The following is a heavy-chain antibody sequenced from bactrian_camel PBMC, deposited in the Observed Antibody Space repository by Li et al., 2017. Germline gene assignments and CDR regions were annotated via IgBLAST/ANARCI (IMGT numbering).Heavy chain of an antibody. Sequence: QVQLVESGGGSVQAGGSLRLSCAASGDTLSYYSMDWGWFRQAPGKEREGVATIAGGDGSTYYADSVKGRFTISWDNAKNTLYLQMNGLKAEDTATYYCAAGRLRGKDWRLPHEYRYRGQGTQVTVSS. J-gene: IGHJ4*01. CDR2: IAGGDGST. CDR1: GDTLSYYS. V-gene: IGHV3S63*01. D-gene: IGHD5*01. CDR3: AAGRLRGKDWRLPHEYRY.